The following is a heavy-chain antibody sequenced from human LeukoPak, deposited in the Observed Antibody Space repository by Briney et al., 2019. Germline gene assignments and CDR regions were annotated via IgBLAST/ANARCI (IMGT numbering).Heavy chain of an antibody. CDR2: IYYSGNT. CDR1: GDSISSYY. CDR3: ARDYAFDI. Sequence: SETLSLTCTVSGDSISSYYWSWIRQPPGKGLEWIGCIYYSGNTNYNPSLKSRVTISIDTSKNQFSLKLSSVTAADTAVYYCARDYAFDIWGQGTMVTISS. J-gene: IGHJ3*02. V-gene: IGHV4-59*01.